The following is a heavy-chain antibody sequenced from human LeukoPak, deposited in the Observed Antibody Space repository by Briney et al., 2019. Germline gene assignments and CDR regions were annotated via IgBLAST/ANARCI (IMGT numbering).Heavy chain of an antibody. CDR2: IYYSGST. Sequence: SETLSLTCTVSGGSISSYYWSWIRQPPGKGLEWIGYIYYSGSTNYNPSLKSRVTISVDTSKNQFSLKLSSVTAADTAVYYCARHGAVAGIYYYYDMDVWGQGTTVTVSS. J-gene: IGHJ6*02. CDR1: GGSISSYY. D-gene: IGHD6-19*01. CDR3: ARHGAVAGIYYYYDMDV. V-gene: IGHV4-59*08.